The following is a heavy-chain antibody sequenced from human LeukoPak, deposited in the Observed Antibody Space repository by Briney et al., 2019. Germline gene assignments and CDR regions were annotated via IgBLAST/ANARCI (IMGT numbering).Heavy chain of an antibody. Sequence: GGSLRLSCAASGFTFSSYTMNWVRQPPGKGLEWVSNIGTSSTTIYYADSVKGRFTISRDNAKNSLYLQMNSLRADDTAVYYCARFAAGGGYYYYMDVWGKGTTVTVSS. CDR2: IGTSSTTI. CDR3: ARFAAGGGYYYYMDV. CDR1: GFTFSSYT. V-gene: IGHV3-48*01. J-gene: IGHJ6*03. D-gene: IGHD3-10*01.